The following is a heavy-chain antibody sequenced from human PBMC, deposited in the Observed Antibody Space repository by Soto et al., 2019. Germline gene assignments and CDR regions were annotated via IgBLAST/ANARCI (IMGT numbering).Heavy chain of an antibody. CDR1: GYSFTNYW. V-gene: IGHV5-51*01. J-gene: IGHJ4*02. CDR2: IYPGDSDA. D-gene: IGHD3-16*01. CDR3: GRHFYDYLDT. Sequence: PGESLKISCKASGYSFTNYWIGWVRQMPGNGLEWVGIIYPGDSDARYSPSFQGQVTISVDKSINTAYLQWSSLKASDTAMYYCGRHFYDYLDTWGRGTLVTVSS.